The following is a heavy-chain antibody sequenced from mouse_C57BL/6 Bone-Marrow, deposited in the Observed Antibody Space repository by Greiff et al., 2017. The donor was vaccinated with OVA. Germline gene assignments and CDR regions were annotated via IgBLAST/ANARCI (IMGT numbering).Heavy chain of an antibody. V-gene: IGHV1-81*01. J-gene: IGHJ4*01. D-gene: IGHD2-1*01. CDR2: IYPRSGNT. CDR1: GYTFTSYG. Sequence: VNVVESGAELARPGASVKLSCKASGYTFTSYGISWVKQRTGQGLEWIGEIYPRSGNTYYNEKFKGKATLTADKSSSTAYMELRSLTSEDSAVYFCARGNYNYYAMDYWGQGTSVTVSS. CDR3: ARGNYNYYAMDY.